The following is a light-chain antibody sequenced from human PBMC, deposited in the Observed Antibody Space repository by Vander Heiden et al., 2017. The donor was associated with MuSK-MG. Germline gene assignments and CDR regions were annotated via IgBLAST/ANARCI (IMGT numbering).Light chain of an antibody. Sequence: DIQMTQSPSSLSASVGDRVTITCQASQDISNYLNWYQQKPGKAPKLLIYDASNLETGVPSRFSGSGSGTDFTFTISSLQPEDIATYYCQQYENLPFTFGPGTKVDIK. V-gene: IGKV1-33*01. CDR2: DAS. J-gene: IGKJ3*01. CDR1: QDISNY. CDR3: QQYENLPFT.